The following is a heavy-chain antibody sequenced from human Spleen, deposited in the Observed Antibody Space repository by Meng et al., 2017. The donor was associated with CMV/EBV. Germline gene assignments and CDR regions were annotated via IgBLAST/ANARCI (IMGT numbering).Heavy chain of an antibody. Sequence: ESLKISCAASGFTFSNYAMSWVRQPPGKGLEWIGYICYSGSTNYNPSLKSRVTISEDTSKNKFSLKLSSVTASDTALYYCAREYRGALTGYFNFDIWGQGTLVTVSS. D-gene: IGHD3-9*01. V-gene: IGHV4-59*12. J-gene: IGHJ4*02. CDR2: ICYSGST. CDR1: GFTFSNYA. CDR3: AREYRGALTGYFNFDI.